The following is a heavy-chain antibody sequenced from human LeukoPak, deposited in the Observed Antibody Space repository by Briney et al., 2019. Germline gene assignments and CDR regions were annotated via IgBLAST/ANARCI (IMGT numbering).Heavy chain of an antibody. CDR3: ARVGCSGGRCPGYGMDV. J-gene: IGHJ6*02. CDR1: GFNFSTYA. Sequence: GGSLRLSCAASGFNFSTYAMSWVRQAPGKGLEWVSGIGGSVGSTYYADSVKGRFTISRDNSKNTLYLQVNSLRAEDTALYYCARVGCSGGRCPGYGMDVWGQGTTVTVSS. CDR2: IGGSVGST. D-gene: IGHD2-15*01. V-gene: IGHV3-23*01.